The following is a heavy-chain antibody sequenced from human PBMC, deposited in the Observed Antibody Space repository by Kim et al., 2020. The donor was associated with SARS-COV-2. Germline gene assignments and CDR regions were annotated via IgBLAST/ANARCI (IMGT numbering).Heavy chain of an antibody. CDR2: IYPGDSDT. Sequence: GESLKISCKGSGYSFTSYWIGWVRQMPGKGLEWMGIIYPGDSDTRYSPSFQGQVTISADKSISTAYLQWSSLKASDTAMYYCARRGPEERWLPYYFDYWGQGTLVTVSS. CDR1: GYSFTSYW. V-gene: IGHV5-51*01. CDR3: ARRGPEERWLPYYFDY. J-gene: IGHJ4*02. D-gene: IGHD5-12*01.